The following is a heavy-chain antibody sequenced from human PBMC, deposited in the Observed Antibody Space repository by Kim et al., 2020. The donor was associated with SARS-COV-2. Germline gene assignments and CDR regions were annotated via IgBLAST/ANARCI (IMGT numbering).Heavy chain of an antibody. CDR3: ASVNSGSYSGFDY. CDR2: IYYSGRT. J-gene: IGHJ4*02. V-gene: IGHV4-59*13. Sequence: SETQSLTCTVSGGSISSYYWSWIRQPPGKGLEWIGYIYYSGRTNYNPSLKSRVTISVDTSKNQFSLKLSSVTAADTAVYYCASVNSGSYSGFDYWGQGTLVTVSS. D-gene: IGHD1-26*01. CDR1: GGSISSYY.